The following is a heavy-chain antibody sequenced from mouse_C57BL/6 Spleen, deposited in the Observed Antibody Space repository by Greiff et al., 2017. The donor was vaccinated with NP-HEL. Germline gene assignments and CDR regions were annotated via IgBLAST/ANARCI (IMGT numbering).Heavy chain of an antibody. CDR1: GFNIKDDY. Sequence: VQLKESGAELVRPGASVKLSCTASGFNIKDDYMHWVKQRPEQGLEWIGWIDPENGDTEYASKFQGKATITADTSSNTAYLQLSSLTSEDTAVYYCTTGGLRRSAYWGQGTLVTVSA. CDR3: TTGGLRRSAY. D-gene: IGHD2-2*01. CDR2: IDPENGDT. J-gene: IGHJ3*01. V-gene: IGHV14-4*01.